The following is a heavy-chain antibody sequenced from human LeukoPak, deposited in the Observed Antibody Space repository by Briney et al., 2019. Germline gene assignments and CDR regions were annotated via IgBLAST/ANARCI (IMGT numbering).Heavy chain of an antibody. V-gene: IGHV3-11*04. CDR1: GFTFSDYY. Sequence: GGSLRLSCAASGFTFSDYYMSWIRQAPGKGLEWVSDISRSGSTKYYADSVKGRFTISRDNAKNSLYLQMNSLRAEDTAVYYCAKDENGSGWYLAYYFDYWGQGTLVTVSS. CDR2: ISRSGSTK. CDR3: AKDENGSGWYLAYYFDY. J-gene: IGHJ4*02. D-gene: IGHD6-19*01.